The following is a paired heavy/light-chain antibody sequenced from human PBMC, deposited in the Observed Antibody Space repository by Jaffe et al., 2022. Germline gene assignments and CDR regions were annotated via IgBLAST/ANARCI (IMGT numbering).Light chain of an antibody. V-gene: IGKV1-13*02. CDR3: QQFNSYSLT. CDR2: DAS. J-gene: IGKJ4*01. Sequence: AIQLTQSPSSLSASVGDRVTITCRASQGISSALAWYQQKPGKAPKLLIYDASSLESGVPSRFSGSGSGTDFTLTISSLQPEDFATYYCQQFNSYSLTFGGGTKVEIK. CDR1: QGISSA.
Heavy chain of an antibody. CDR3: ARPYDILTGYYP. V-gene: IGHV4-38-2*01. CDR2: IYHSGST. CDR1: GYSISSGYY. J-gene: IGHJ5*02. Sequence: QVQLQESGPGLVKPSETLSLTCAVSGYSISSGYYWGWIRQPPGKGLEWIGSIYHSGSTYYNPSLKSRVTISVDTSKNQFSLKLSSVTAADTAVYYCARPYDILTGYYPWSQGTLVTVSS. D-gene: IGHD3-9*01.